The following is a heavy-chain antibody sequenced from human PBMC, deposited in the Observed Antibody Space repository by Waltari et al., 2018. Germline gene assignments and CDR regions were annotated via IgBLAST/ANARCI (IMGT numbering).Heavy chain of an antibody. V-gene: IGHV3-30*01. D-gene: IGHD3-22*01. J-gene: IGHJ1*01. CDR2: ISYDGSKK. CDR3: ARDKSEFRYYDSSGPAEYFQH. Sequence: QVQLVESGGGVVQPGRSLRLSCAASGFTFSSYAMHWVRPAPGKGLGWVAVISYDGSKKYYADSVKGRFTISRDNSKNKLYLQMNSLRAEDTAVYYCARDKSEFRYYDSSGPAEYFQHWGQGTLVTVSS. CDR1: GFTFSSYA.